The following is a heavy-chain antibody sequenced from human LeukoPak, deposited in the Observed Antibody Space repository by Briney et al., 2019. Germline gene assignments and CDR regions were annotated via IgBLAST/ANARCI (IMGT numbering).Heavy chain of an antibody. J-gene: IGHJ6*02. D-gene: IGHD3-10*01. Sequence: PGGSLRLSCAASGFTFSSYGMHWFRQAPGKGLEWVAVIWYDGSNKYYADSVKGRFTISRDNSKNTLYLQMNSLRAEDTAVYYCARVLRFGELFPLYYYYGMDVWGQGTTVTVSS. CDR2: IWYDGSNK. CDR1: GFTFSSYG. V-gene: IGHV3-33*01. CDR3: ARVLRFGELFPLYYYYGMDV.